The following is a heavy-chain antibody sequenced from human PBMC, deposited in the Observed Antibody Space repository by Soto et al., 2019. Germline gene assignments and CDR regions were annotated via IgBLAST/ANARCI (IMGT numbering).Heavy chain of an antibody. CDR3: AASLPDSSGYYYLVYYYYGMDV. D-gene: IGHD3-22*01. CDR1: GFTFTSSA. V-gene: IGHV1-58*01. J-gene: IGHJ6*02. CDR2: IVVGSGNT. Sequence: GASVKVSCKASGFTFTSSAVQWVRQARGQRLEWIGWIVVGSGNTNYAQKFQERVTITRDMSTSTAYMELSSLRSEDTAVYYCAASLPDSSGYYYLVYYYYGMDVWGQGPTVTVYS.